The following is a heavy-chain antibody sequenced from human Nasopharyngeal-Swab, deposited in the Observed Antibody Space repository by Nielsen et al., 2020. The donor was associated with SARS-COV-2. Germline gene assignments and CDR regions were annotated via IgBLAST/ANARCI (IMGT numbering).Heavy chain of an antibody. V-gene: IGHV1-18*01. CDR2: ISAYNGNT. J-gene: IGHJ3*02. Sequence: WVRQAPGQGLEWMGWISAYNGNTNYAQKLQGRVTMTTDTSTSTAYTELRSLRSDDTAVYYCARDYYDSSGYYYDAFDIWGQGTMVTVSS. D-gene: IGHD3-22*01. CDR3: ARDYYDSSGYYYDAFDI.